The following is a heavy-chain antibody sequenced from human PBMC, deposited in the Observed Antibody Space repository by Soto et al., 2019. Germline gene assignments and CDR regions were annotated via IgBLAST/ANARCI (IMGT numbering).Heavy chain of an antibody. V-gene: IGHV1-69*13. D-gene: IGHD1-1*01. J-gene: IGHJ6*02. CDR3: ARGSLTDPLEPPDYYYYYGMDV. CDR2: IIPIFGTA. Sequence: SVKVSCKASGGTFSSYAISWVRQAPGQGLEWMGGIIPIFGTANYAQKFQGRVTITADESTSTAYMELSSLRSEDTAVYYCARGSLTDPLEPPDYYYYYGMDVWGQGTTVTV. CDR1: GGTFSSYA.